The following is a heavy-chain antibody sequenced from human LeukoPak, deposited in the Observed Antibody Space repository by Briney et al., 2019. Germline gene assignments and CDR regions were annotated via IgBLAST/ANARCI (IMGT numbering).Heavy chain of an antibody. J-gene: IGHJ4*02. V-gene: IGHV3-30*04. CDR2: ISYDGSNK. CDR1: RFTFSSYA. D-gene: IGHD2-8*01. CDR3: VEGYCSNSVCATLVEFDY. Sequence: GGSLRLSCAASRFTFSSYAMHWVRQAPGKGLEWLAVISYDGSNKYYAVSVKGRFTIPRDNSKNTLYLQINSLRAKDRAVYYCVEGYCSNSVCATLVEFDYWGQGTLVTVSS.